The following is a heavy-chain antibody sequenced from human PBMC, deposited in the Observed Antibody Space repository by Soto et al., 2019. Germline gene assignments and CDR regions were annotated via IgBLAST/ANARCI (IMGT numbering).Heavy chain of an antibody. Sequence: EVQLVESGGGLVQPGGSLRLSCAASGFTVSSNYMSWVRQAPGKGLEWVSVIYSGGSTYYADSVKGRFTISRDNSKITLYLPMYSLRVEDTAVYYCARVSGSSWYVGWFDPWAHGTLVTVSS. CDR2: IYSGGST. D-gene: IGHD6-13*01. J-gene: IGHJ5*02. V-gene: IGHV3-66*01. CDR1: GFTVSSNY. CDR3: ARVSGSSWYVGWFDP.